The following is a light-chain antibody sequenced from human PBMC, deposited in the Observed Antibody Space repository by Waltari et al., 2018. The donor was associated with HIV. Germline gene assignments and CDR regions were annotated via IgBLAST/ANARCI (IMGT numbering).Light chain of an antibody. Sequence: DIVMTQSPDSLAVSLGERAAINCKSSQSVLYSSNDSNHLAWYQQKPGQPPKLLIYWASTQESGVPDRFSGSGSGTDFTLTISSLRAEDVALYYCQQYYSTPHTFGQGTKLEIK. V-gene: IGKV4-1*01. J-gene: IGKJ2*01. CDR2: WAS. CDR1: QSVLYSSNDSNH. CDR3: QQYYSTPHT.